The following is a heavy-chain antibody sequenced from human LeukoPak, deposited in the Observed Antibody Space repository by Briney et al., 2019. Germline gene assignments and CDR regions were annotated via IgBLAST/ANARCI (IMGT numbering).Heavy chain of an antibody. V-gene: IGHV4-39*07. D-gene: IGHD3-16*02. CDR1: GGSISSSSYD. CDR2: IYYSGST. J-gene: IGHJ6*03. Sequence: SETLSLTCTVSGGSISSSSYDWGWIRQPPGKGLEWIGSIYYSGSTYYNPSLKSRVTISVDTSKNQFSLKLSSVTAADTAVYYCARVRSLYDMDVWGKGTTVTVSS. CDR3: ARVRSLYDMDV.